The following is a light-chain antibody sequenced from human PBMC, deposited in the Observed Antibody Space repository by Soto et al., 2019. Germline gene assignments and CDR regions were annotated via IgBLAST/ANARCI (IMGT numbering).Light chain of an antibody. J-gene: IGLJ1*01. Sequence: QSALTQPASVSGSPGQSITISCTGTSSDVGSYNLVSWYQQHPGKAPKLMIYEVTKRPSGVSNRFSGSKSGNTASLTISGLQAEDEAEYYCCSYAAPSTFVFGTGTKVTAL. CDR1: SSDVGSYNL. CDR2: EVT. CDR3: CSYAAPSTFV. V-gene: IGLV2-23*02.